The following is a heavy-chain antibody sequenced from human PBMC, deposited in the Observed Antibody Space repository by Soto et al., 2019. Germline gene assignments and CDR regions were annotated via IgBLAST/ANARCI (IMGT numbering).Heavy chain of an antibody. V-gene: IGHV1-18*01. CDR3: VMVDNYVTPTPQDV. Sequence: QVQLVQSGDEVKKPGASVKVSCKASGYIFVNYGIAWVRQAPGQGLEWMGWISPYTGNTHSATKIQGRLTMTKDTSTSTAYMDLGSLTSDDTAVYYCVMVDNYVTPTPQDVCGQGTTVTVSS. CDR2: ISPYTGNT. CDR1: GYIFVNYG. J-gene: IGHJ6*02. D-gene: IGHD3-16*01.